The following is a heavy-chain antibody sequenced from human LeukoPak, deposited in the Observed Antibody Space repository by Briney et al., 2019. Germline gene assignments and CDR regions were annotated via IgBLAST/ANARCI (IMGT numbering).Heavy chain of an antibody. J-gene: IGHJ4*02. CDR1: GGSISSGDYY. Sequence: SETLSLTCTVSGGSISSGDYYWRWIRQPPGKGLEWIGYIYYSGSTYYNPSLKSRVTISVDTSKNQFSLKLSSVTAADTAVYYCARSSTYYDFWSGPFDYWGQGTLVTVSS. D-gene: IGHD3-3*01. CDR2: IYYSGST. V-gene: IGHV4-30-4*08. CDR3: ARSSTYYDFWSGPFDY.